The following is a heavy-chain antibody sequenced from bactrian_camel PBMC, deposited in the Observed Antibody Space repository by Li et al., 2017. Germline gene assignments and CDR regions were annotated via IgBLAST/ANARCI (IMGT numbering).Heavy chain of an antibody. J-gene: IGHJ4*01. CDR2: IYTGGGST. CDR1: GHTYSSFC. V-gene: IGHV3S40*01. CDR3: AATTLAVDCYSHAPVSHYTY. Sequence: VQLVESGGGSVQAGESLRLSCEVSGHTYSSFCVGWFRQAPGNEREGVAAIYTGGGSTYYAASVKGRFTVSQDRGKNTVYLQMDSLKPEDTAMYYCAATTLAVDCYSHAPVSHYTYWGQGTQVTVS. D-gene: IGHD3*01.